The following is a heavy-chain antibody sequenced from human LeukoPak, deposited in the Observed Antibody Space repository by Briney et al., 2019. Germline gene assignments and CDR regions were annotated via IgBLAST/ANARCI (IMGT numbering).Heavy chain of an antibody. Sequence: PGRSLRLSCAASGFTFDDYAMHWVRQAPGKGLEWVSGISWNSGSIGYADSVKGRFTISRDNAKNSLYLQMNSLRAEDTALYYCAKDMGYSYGYGMDVWGQGTTVTVSS. CDR2: ISWNSGSI. CDR1: GFTFDDYA. V-gene: IGHV3-9*01. D-gene: IGHD5-18*01. J-gene: IGHJ6*02. CDR3: AKDMGYSYGYGMDV.